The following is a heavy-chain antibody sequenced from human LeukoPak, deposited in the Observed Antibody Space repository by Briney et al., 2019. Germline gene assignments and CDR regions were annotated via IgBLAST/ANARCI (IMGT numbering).Heavy chain of an antibody. CDR3: ARGGLAVPFDY. CDR2: IYSGGST. V-gene: IGHV3-53*04. Sequence: GGSLRLSCAASGFTVSSNYMSWVRQAPGKGLEWVSVIYSGGSTYYADSVKGRFTISRHNSKNTLYLQMHSLRAEDTAVYYCARGGLAVPFDYWGQGTLVTVSS. CDR1: GFTVSSNY. D-gene: IGHD6-19*01. J-gene: IGHJ4*02.